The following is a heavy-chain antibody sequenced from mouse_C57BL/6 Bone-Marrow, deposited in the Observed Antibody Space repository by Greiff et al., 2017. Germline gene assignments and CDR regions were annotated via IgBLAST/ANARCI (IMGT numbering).Heavy chain of an antibody. D-gene: IGHD2-3*01. V-gene: IGHV14-4*01. CDR3: SSFDGNYFDF. CDR2: LDPEIGDT. CDR1: GFNIKDDY. J-gene: IGHJ2*01. Sequence: EVKLVESGAELVRPGASVKLSCTASGFNIKDDYIHWVKQRPEQGLEWIGWLDPEIGDTEYASKFQGKATITSDTSSNTAYLQLSSLTSEDTAVYYCSSFDGNYFDFWGQGTPLTVAS.